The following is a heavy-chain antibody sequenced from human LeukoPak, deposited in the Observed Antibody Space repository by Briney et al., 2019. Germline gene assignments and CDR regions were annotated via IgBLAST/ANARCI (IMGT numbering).Heavy chain of an antibody. J-gene: IGHJ4*02. CDR1: GGSISTYY. CDR3: ARKGSSGWFDY. CDR2: IYASGST. Sequence: SETLSLTCGVSGGSISTYYWNWIRQPAGKGLEWIGRIYASGSTTYNPSLKSRVSMSVDTSKNQFSLRLTSVTAADTAVYYCARKGSSGWFDYWGQGTLVTVSS. D-gene: IGHD6-19*01. V-gene: IGHV4-4*07.